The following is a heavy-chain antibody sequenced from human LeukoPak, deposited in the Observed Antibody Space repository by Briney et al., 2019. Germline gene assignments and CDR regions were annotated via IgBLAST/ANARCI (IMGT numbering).Heavy chain of an antibody. V-gene: IGHV4-34*01. CDR1: GGSFSGYY. CDR3: ARGLMYYDILTGYTSADAFDI. D-gene: IGHD3-9*01. Sequence: SETLSLTCAVYGGSFSGYYWSWIRQPPGKGLEWIGEINHSGSTNYNPSLKSRVTISVDTSKNQFSLKLSSETAADTAVYYCARGLMYYDILTGYTSADAFDIWGQGTMVTVSS. J-gene: IGHJ3*02. CDR2: INHSGST.